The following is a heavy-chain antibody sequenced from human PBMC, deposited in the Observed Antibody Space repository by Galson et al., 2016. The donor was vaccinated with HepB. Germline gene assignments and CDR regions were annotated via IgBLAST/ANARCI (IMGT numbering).Heavy chain of an antibody. CDR3: AKDSRLKTSYHQH. CDR2: ISGTGGST. V-gene: IGHV3-23*01. D-gene: IGHD2-2*01. J-gene: IGHJ4*02. CDR1: GFIFRNYA. Sequence: SLRISCAASGFIFRNYAMNWVRQAPGKGLERVSSISGTGGSTYYAGSVKGRFTISRDNSKNTLFLQMSSLRVEDTAVYFCAKDSRLKTSYHQHWGQGTLVTVSS.